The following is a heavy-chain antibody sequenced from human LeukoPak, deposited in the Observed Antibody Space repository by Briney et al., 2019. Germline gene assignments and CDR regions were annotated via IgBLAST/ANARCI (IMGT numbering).Heavy chain of an antibody. CDR1: GYTFTSYD. CDR3: ARGPRRIVRFVP. J-gene: IGHJ5*02. V-gene: IGHV1-8*01. CDR2: MNPNSGNT. Sequence: ASVKVSCKASGYTFTSYDINWVRQATGQGLEWMGWMNPNSGNTGYAQKFQGRVTMTRNTSISTAYMELSSLRSEDTAVYYCARGPRRIVRFVPWGQGTLVTVSS. D-gene: IGHD3-16*02.